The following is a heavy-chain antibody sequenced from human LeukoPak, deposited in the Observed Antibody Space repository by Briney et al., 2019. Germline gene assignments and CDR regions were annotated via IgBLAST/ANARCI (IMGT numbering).Heavy chain of an antibody. CDR3: ARDSSSYYFDY. J-gene: IGHJ4*02. CDR2: IWYDGNKK. V-gene: IGHV3-33*01. Sequence: GGSLRLSCAASGFIFDTYGMHWVRQAPGKGLEWVAVIWYDGNKKYYADSVKSRFTISRDNSKNTLYLQMNSLRAEDTAVYYCARDSSSYYFDYWGQGTLVTVSS. D-gene: IGHD6-6*01. CDR1: GFIFDTYG.